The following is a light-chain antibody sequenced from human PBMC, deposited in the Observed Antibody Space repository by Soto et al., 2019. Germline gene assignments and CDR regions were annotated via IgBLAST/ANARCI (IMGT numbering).Light chain of an antibody. J-gene: IGLJ1*01. CDR2: EGS. CDR3: CSYAGSSTFVYV. Sequence: QSVLTQPASVSGSPGQSITIPCTGTSSDVGSYNLVSWYQQHPGKAPKLMIYEGSKRPSGVSNRFSGSKSGNTASLTISGLQAEDEADYYCCSYAGSSTFVYVFGTGT. CDR1: SSDVGSYNL. V-gene: IGLV2-23*03.